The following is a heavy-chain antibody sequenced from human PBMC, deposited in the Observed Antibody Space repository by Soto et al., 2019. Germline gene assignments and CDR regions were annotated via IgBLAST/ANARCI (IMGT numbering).Heavy chain of an antibody. V-gene: IGHV4-39*01. CDR2: IYYSGST. Sequence: SETLSLTCTVFGGSISSSSYYWGWIRQPPGKGLEWIGSIYYSGSTYYNPSLKSRVTISVDTSKNQFSLKLSSVTTADTAVYYCARTHTRGYDFWSGYPSYYYYGMDVWGQGTTVTVSS. CDR3: ARTHTRGYDFWSGYPSYYYYGMDV. J-gene: IGHJ6*02. D-gene: IGHD3-3*01. CDR1: GGSISSSSYY.